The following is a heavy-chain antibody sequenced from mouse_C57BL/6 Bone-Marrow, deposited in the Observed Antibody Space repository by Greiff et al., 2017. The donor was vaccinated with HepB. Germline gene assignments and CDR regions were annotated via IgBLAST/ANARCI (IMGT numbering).Heavy chain of an antibody. CDR2: ISSGGSYT. Sequence: VQLKESGGDLVKPGGSLKLSCAASGFTFSSYGMSWVRQTPDKRLEWVATISSGGSYTYYPDSVKGRFTISRDNAKNTLYLQMSSLKSEDTAMYYCARHGYGSSYGAMDYWGQGTSVTVSS. J-gene: IGHJ4*01. D-gene: IGHD1-1*01. CDR3: ARHGYGSSYGAMDY. V-gene: IGHV5-6*01. CDR1: GFTFSSYG.